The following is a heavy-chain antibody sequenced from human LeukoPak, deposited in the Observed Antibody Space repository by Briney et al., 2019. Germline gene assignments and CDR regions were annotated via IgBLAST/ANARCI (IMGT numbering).Heavy chain of an antibody. CDR2: INHSGST. CDR1: GGSFSDYY. Sequence: SETLSLTCAVYGGSFSDYYWSWIRQPPGKGLEWIGEINHSGSTNYNPSLKSRVTISVGTSKNQFSLKLSSVTAADTAVYYCARGAARRHDYWGQGTLVTVSS. V-gene: IGHV4-34*01. J-gene: IGHJ4*02. CDR3: ARGAARRHDY. D-gene: IGHD2-15*01.